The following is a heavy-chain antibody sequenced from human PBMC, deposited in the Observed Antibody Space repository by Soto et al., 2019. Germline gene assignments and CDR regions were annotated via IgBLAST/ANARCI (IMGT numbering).Heavy chain of an antibody. J-gene: IGHJ5*02. CDR3: ARILEVYYGSGSYFFDP. V-gene: IGHV2-26*01. CDR2: IFSNDEK. Sequence: QVTLKESGPVLVKPTEPLTLTCTVSGFSLSNARMGVSWIRQPPGKALEWLAHIFSNDEKSYSTSLKSRLTSPKDTSKSQVVLTMTNMDPVDTATYYCARILEVYYGSGSYFFDPWGQGTLVTVSS. CDR1: GFSLSNARMG. D-gene: IGHD3-10*01.